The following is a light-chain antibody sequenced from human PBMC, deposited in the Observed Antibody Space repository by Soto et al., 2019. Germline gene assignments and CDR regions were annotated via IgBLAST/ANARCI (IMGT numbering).Light chain of an antibody. CDR2: GAS. CDR3: QQYGSSPPSGRIMYT. Sequence: EIVLTQSPGTLSLSPGERATLSCRASQSVSSSYLAWYQQKPGQAPRLLIYGASSRATGIPDRFSGSGSGTDFTLTISRLEPEDFAVYYCQQYGSSPPSGRIMYTFGQGTKLEIK. V-gene: IGKV3-20*01. CDR1: QSVSSSY. J-gene: IGKJ2*01.